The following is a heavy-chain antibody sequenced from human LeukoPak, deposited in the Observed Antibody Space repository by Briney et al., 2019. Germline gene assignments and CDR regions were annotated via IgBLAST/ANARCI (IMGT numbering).Heavy chain of an antibody. CDR2: ISAYNGNT. J-gene: IGHJ5*02. CDR3: ARVTRRGGSYNWSDP. CDR1: GYTFTSYG. Sequence: ASVKVSCKASGYTFTSYGISWVRQAPGQGLEWMGWISAYNGNTNYAQKLQGRVTMTTDTSTSTAYMELRSLRSDDTAVYYCARVTRRGGSYNWSDPWGQGTLVTVSS. V-gene: IGHV1-18*01. D-gene: IGHD2-15*01.